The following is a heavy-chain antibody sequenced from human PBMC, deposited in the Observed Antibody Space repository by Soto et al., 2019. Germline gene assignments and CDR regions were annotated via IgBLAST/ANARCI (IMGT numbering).Heavy chain of an antibody. CDR1: GFSLGDYV. V-gene: IGHV3-49*04. Sequence: PVGSLRLSCTASGFSLGDYVMSWVRQAPGKGLEWVGFIRSNADGGTTEYAASVKGRFTISRDDSKSIAYLQMSSLKTEDTALYYCTARGGYYYYGMDVWGQGTTVTVSS. D-gene: IGHD3-16*01. CDR3: TARGGYYYYGMDV. CDR2: IRSNADGGTT. J-gene: IGHJ6*02.